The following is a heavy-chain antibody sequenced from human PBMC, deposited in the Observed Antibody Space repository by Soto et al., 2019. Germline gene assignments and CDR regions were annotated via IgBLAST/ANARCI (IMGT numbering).Heavy chain of an antibody. Sequence: GGSLRLSCAASGFTFSRFWMHWVRQAPGQGLVWVAHIHSDGSNTSYADFVKGRFTISRDNAKNTVYLQMNSLRAEDTAMYYCIRDFGEVGSTAAFDIWGHGAMVTV. CDR1: GFTFSRFW. V-gene: IGHV3-74*01. D-gene: IGHD1-26*01. CDR3: IRDFGEVGSTAAFDI. J-gene: IGHJ3*02. CDR2: IHSDGSNT.